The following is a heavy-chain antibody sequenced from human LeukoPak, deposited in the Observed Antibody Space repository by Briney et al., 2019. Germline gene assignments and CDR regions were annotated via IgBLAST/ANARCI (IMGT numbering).Heavy chain of an antibody. CDR3: ARVIFGVVVPMDV. CDR1: GYSFTSYW. CDR2: IYPGDSDT. J-gene: IGHJ6*02. Sequence: GESLKISCQGSGYSFTSYWIGWVRQMPGKGLEWMGIIYPGDSDTRYSPSFQGQVTISADKSISTAYLQWSSLKASDTAMYYCARVIFGVVVPMDVWGQGTTVTVSS. V-gene: IGHV5-51*01. D-gene: IGHD3-3*01.